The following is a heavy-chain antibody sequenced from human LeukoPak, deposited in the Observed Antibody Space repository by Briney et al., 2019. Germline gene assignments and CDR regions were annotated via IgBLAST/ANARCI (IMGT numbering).Heavy chain of an antibody. D-gene: IGHD4/OR15-4a*01. CDR1: GFTFSNYA. CDR3: AKSKDAASGANSYYYFYGMDV. Sequence: PGRSLRLSCAAPGFTFSNYAIHWVRQAPGKGLEWVTVISYDGSNKYYTDSVKGRFTISRDNSKNTLFLQMNNLRAEDTAVYYCAKSKDAASGANSYYYFYGMDVWGQGTTVTVSS. J-gene: IGHJ6*02. CDR2: ISYDGSNK. V-gene: IGHV3-30*18.